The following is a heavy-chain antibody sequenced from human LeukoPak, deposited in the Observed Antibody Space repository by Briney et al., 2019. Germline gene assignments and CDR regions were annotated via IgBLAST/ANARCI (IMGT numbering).Heavy chain of an antibody. V-gene: IGHV1-18*01. CDR3: ARGTYSSSFESLDY. Sequence: ASVKVSCTASGYTFTSYGISWVRQAPGQGLEWMGWISAYNGNTNYAQKLQGRVTMTTDTSTSTAYIELRSLRSDDTAVYYCARGTYSSSFESLDYWGQGTLVTVSS. J-gene: IGHJ4*02. D-gene: IGHD6-6*01. CDR2: ISAYNGNT. CDR1: GYTFTSYG.